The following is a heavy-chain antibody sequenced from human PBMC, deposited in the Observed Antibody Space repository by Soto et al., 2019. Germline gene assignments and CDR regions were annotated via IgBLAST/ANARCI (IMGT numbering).Heavy chain of an antibody. J-gene: IGHJ4*02. CDR1: GGTFSSYA. CDR3: AKDGWGSGSYAAPFFDY. V-gene: IGHV1-69*06. D-gene: IGHD3-10*01. CDR2: IIPIFGTA. Sequence: QVQLVQSGAEVKKPGSSVKVSCKASGGTFSSYAISWVRQAPGQGLEWMGGIIPIFGTANYAQKFQGRVTITADKSTSTAYMELSSLRSEDTAVYYCAKDGWGSGSYAAPFFDYWGQGTLVTVSS.